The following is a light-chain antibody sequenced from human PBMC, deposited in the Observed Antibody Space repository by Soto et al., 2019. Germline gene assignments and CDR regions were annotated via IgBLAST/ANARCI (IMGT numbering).Light chain of an antibody. Sequence: QSALTQPASVSGSPGQSITISCTGTSSDVGGSSHVSWYQQHPDKAPKVMIYDVSNRPSGVSNRFSGSKSGNTASLTISGLQAEDEADFYCSSYTSSDTYLFGTGTKVTVL. CDR1: SSDVGGSSH. CDR3: SSYTSSDTYL. V-gene: IGLV2-14*03. CDR2: DVS. J-gene: IGLJ1*01.